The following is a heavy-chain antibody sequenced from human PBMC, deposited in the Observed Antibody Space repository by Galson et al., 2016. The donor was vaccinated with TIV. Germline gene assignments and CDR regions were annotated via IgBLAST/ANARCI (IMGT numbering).Heavy chain of an antibody. D-gene: IGHD3-3*01. CDR1: GGSIITKSYY. J-gene: IGHJ5*02. CDR3: STHAGITIYGLVASGGFDP. Sequence: ETLSLTCTVSGGSIITKSYYWGWIRQPPGKGLEWIGIVYDNGQAYYIPSLKSRVTISVDKSKNQFSLKLTSVTAADTAVYYCSTHAGITIYGLVASGGFDPWGQGTLVTVSS. CDR2: VYDNGQA. V-gene: IGHV4-39*01.